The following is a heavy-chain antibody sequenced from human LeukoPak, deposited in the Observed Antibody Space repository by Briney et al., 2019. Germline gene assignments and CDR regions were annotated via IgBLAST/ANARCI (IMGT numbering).Heavy chain of an antibody. V-gene: IGHV1-69*13. Sequence: SVKVSCKASGGTFSSYAISWVRQAPGQGLEWMGGIIPIFGTANYAQKFQGRVTITAVESTSTAYMELSSLRSEDTAVYYCARDSDGRGGNWFDPWGRGTLVTVSS. CDR2: IIPIFGTA. J-gene: IGHJ5*02. CDR1: GGTFSSYA. D-gene: IGHD3-10*01. CDR3: ARDSDGRGGNWFDP.